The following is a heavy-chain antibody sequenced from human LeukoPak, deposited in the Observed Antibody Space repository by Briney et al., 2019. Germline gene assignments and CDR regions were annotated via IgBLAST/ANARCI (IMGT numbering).Heavy chain of an antibody. CDR2: IYYTGST. CDR1: GGSISNYY. Sequence: SETLSLTCTVSGGSISNYYWSWIRQPPGKGLEWIGYIYYTGSTNYNPSLRSRVSISSDTSKIQFSLELTSVTAADTAVYYCARLKATVSIHAYFDSWGQGTLVTVSS. J-gene: IGHJ4*02. V-gene: IGHV4-59*01. CDR3: ARLKATVSIHAYFDS. D-gene: IGHD4-17*01.